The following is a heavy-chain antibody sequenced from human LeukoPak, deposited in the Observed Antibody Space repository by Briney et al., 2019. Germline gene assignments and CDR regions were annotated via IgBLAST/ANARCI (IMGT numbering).Heavy chain of an antibody. CDR3: ARGGLGYAFDI. V-gene: IGHV4-39*07. J-gene: IGHJ3*02. CDR2: IYYSGST. CDR1: GGSISSSSYY. D-gene: IGHD3-16*01. Sequence: SETLSLTCTVSGGSISSSSYYWGWIRQPPGKGLEWIGSIYYSGSTYYNPSLKSRVTISVDTSKNQFSLKLSSVTAADTAVYYCARGGLGYAFDIWGQGTMVTVSS.